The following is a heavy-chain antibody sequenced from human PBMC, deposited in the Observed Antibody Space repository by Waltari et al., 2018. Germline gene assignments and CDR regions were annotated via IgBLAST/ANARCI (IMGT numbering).Heavy chain of an antibody. J-gene: IGHJ2*01. CDR3: AIANHGATVINWYFDL. D-gene: IGHD4-17*01. CDR2: IYPGDSDT. CDR1: GGSFGGYY. Sequence: LQLQQWGAGLLTPSETLSLTSAAYGGSFGGYYWSWIRQPRGKGLEWMGIIYPGDSDTRYSPSFQGQVTISADKSISTAYLQWSSLKASDTAMYYCAIANHGATVINWYFDLWGRGTLVTVSS. V-gene: IGHV5-51*01.